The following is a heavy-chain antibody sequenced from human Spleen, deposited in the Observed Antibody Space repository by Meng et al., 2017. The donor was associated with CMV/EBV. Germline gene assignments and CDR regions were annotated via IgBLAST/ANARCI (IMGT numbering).Heavy chain of an antibody. Sequence: KVSCKGSGYNFISYWIGWVRQMPGKGLEWVGIFYPGDSDTRYSPSFQGQVTISADKSISTAYLQWSSPKASDTAMYYCARLNSGSYFDYWGQGTLVTVSS. CDR1: GYNFISYW. J-gene: IGHJ4*02. V-gene: IGHV5-51*01. CDR2: FYPGDSDT. D-gene: IGHD1-26*01. CDR3: ARLNSGSYFDY.